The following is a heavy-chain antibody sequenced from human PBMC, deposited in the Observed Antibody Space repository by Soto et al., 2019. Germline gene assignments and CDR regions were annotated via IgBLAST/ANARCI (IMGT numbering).Heavy chain of an antibody. CDR3: ARESQVHWFEP. Sequence: SETLSLTCTFSVVSISSGGYYCSWIRQHPGKGLEWIGYIYYSGSTYYNPSLKSRVTISVDTSKNQFSLKLSSVTAADTAVYYCARESQVHWFEPWGQGTLVSVS. J-gene: IGHJ5*02. V-gene: IGHV4-31*03. CDR1: VVSISSGGYY. CDR2: IYYSGST.